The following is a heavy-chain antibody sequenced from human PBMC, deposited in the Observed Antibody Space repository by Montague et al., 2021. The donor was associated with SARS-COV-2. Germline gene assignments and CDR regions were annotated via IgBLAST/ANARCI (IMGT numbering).Heavy chain of an antibody. V-gene: IGHV4-61*02. D-gene: IGHD6-13*01. J-gene: IGHJ4*02. CDR2: IYTSGST. CDR1: GGSISSGSYY. Sequence: TLSLTCTVSGGSISSGSYYWSWIRQPAGKGLEWIGRIYTSGSTNYNPSLKSRVTISVDTSKNQFSLRLTSVTAADTAMYYCASHFVWQQLSTWGQGTLVSVSS. CDR3: ASHFVWQQLST.